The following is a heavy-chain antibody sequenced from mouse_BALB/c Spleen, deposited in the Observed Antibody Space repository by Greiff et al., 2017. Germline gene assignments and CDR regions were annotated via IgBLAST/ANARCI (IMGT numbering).Heavy chain of an antibody. CDR1: GFTFSSYA. Sequence: EVMLVESGGGLVKPGGSLKLSCAASGFTFSSYAMSWVRQTPEKRLEWVASISSGGSTYYLDSVKGRFTISRDNARNILYLQMSSLRSEDTAMYYCARHYHFDYWGQGTTLTVSS. V-gene: IGHV5-6-5*01. CDR3: ARHYHFDY. D-gene: IGHD5-5*01. J-gene: IGHJ2*01. CDR2: ISSGGST.